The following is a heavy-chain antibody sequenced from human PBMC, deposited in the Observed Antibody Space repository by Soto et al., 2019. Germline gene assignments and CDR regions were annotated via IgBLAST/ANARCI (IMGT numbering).Heavy chain of an antibody. Sequence: GASVKVSCKASGYTVTTHHMHWVRQAPGQGLEWMGIINPNDGGTLYAQKFQGRVTMTRDTSTSTVYVVLSSLTSEDTAVYYWARVAYQSLDNWGQGTLVTVSS. J-gene: IGHJ4*02. CDR3: ARVAYQSLDN. CDR1: GYTVTTHH. CDR2: INPNDGGT. V-gene: IGHV1-46*01. D-gene: IGHD3-16*01.